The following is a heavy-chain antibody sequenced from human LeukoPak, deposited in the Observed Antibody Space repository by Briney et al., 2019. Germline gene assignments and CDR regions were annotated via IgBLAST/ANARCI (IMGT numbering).Heavy chain of an antibody. CDR3: ARDMVRGVRAPHY. CDR2: ISAYNGKT. Sequence: GSSVKVSFKASVYTFTSYGISGVRQAPGQELEWMGWISAYNGKTNYAQKLQGRVTMTTDTSTSTAYMELRSLRSDDTAVYYCARDMVRGVRAPHYWGQGTLVTVSS. J-gene: IGHJ4*02. D-gene: IGHD3-10*01. V-gene: IGHV1-18*01. CDR1: VYTFTSYG.